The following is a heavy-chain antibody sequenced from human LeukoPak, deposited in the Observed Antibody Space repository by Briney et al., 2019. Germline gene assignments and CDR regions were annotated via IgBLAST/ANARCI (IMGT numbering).Heavy chain of an antibody. CDR2: ISGSGGST. V-gene: IGHV3-23*01. D-gene: IGHD3-22*01. CDR1: GFTFSSYA. CDR3: AKSLPNYYDSSGYYRPSWN. J-gene: IGHJ4*02. Sequence: PGGSLRLSCAASGFTFSSYATSWVRQAPGKGLEWVSAISGSGGSTYYADSVKGRFTISRDNSKNTLNLQMNSLRAEDTAVYYCAKSLPNYYDSSGYYRPSWNWGQGTLVTVSS.